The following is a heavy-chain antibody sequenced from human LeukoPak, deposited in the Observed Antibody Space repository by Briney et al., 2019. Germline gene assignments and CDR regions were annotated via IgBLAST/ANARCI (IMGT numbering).Heavy chain of an antibody. J-gene: IGHJ4*02. Sequence: SETLSLTCAVYGGSFSGYYWSWICQPPGQGLEWIGEINHSGSTNYNPSLKSRVTISVDTSKNQFSLKLSSVTAADTAVYYCARGIAVAGTGLDYWGQGTLVTVSS. CDR3: ARGIAVAGTGLDY. D-gene: IGHD6-19*01. CDR1: GGSFSGYY. CDR2: INHSGST. V-gene: IGHV4-34*01.